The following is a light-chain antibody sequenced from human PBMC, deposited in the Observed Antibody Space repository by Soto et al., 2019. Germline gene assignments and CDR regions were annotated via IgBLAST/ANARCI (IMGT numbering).Light chain of an antibody. CDR2: SVS. Sequence: IEMTQYPSTVSASVGARVTITCRASQRVYNWLAWYQQKPGKAPKLLISSVSTLESGVPSRFSGSGSGTEFTLAISSLQPEDLGTYYCQQDNSYLSFGPGTTV. CDR3: QQDNSYLS. J-gene: IGKJ3*01. CDR1: QRVYNW. V-gene: IGKV1-5*01.